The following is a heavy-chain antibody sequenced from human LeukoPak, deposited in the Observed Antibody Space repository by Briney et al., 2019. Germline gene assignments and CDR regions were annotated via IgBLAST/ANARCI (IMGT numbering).Heavy chain of an antibody. CDR2: IYYSGST. J-gene: IGHJ4*02. Sequence: SETLSLTCTVSGGSISSYYWSWIRQHPGKGLEWIGYIYYSGSTNYNPSLKSRVTISVDTSKNQFSLKLSSVTAADTAVYYCARVGNGYNYDYWGQGTLVTVSS. V-gene: IGHV4-59*12. CDR3: ARVGNGYNYDY. D-gene: IGHD5-24*01. CDR1: GGSISSYY.